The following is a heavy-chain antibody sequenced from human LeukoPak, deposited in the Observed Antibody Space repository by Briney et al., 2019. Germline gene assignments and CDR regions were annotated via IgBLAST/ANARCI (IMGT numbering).Heavy chain of an antibody. J-gene: IGHJ4*02. CDR2: IRYDGSNK. CDR1: GLTFSSYG. V-gene: IGHV3-30*02. CDR3: AKGSTVVPAAYYFDY. Sequence: VGSLGLSCAASGLTFSSYGMHWVRQAPGKGLEWVAFIRYDGSNKYYADSVKGRFTISRDNSKNTLYLQMNSLRSEDTAVYYCAKGSTVVPAAYYFDYWGQGTLVTVSS. D-gene: IGHD2-2*01.